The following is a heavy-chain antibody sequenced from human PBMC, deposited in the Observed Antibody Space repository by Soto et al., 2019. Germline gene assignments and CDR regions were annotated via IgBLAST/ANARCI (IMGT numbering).Heavy chain of an antibody. Sequence: SVKVSCKAAGYTFTSYAMHWVRQAPGQRLEWMGWINAGNGNTKYSQKFQGRVTITRDTSASTAYMELSSLRSEDTAVYYCARAFTIVGVICPQNAIDIRGQGTMGTGSS. D-gene: IGHD3-22*01. CDR3: ARAFTIVGVICPQNAIDI. V-gene: IGHV1-3*01. J-gene: IGHJ3*02. CDR2: INAGNGNT. CDR1: GYTFTSYA.